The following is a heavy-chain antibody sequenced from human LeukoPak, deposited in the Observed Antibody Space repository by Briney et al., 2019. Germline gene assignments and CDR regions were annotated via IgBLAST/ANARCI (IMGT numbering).Heavy chain of an antibody. D-gene: IGHD6-13*01. Sequence: GGSLRLSCEASGFTFSRSAMTWVRQTPGKGLDWVSSISSSGNTYYADSVKGRFTISRDNSKNMLYLQMNSLRAEDTAVYYCAKGRISEDGLDFWGQGTLVTVSS. J-gene: IGHJ4*02. CDR2: ISSSGNT. V-gene: IGHV3-23*01. CDR3: AKGRISEDGLDF. CDR1: GFTFSRSA.